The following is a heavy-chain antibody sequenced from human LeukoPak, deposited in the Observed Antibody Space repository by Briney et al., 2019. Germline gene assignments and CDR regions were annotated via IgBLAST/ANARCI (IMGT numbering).Heavy chain of an antibody. CDR3: ARTKGGSYSIDY. CDR2: IYYSGST. D-gene: IGHD1-26*01. Sequence: PSETLSLTCTVSGGSISSYYWSWIRQPPGKGLEWIGYIYYSGSTNYNPSLKSRVTISVDTSKNQFSLKLSSVTAADTAVYYCARTKGGSYSIDYWGQGTLVTVPS. J-gene: IGHJ4*02. CDR1: GGSISSYY. V-gene: IGHV4-59*01.